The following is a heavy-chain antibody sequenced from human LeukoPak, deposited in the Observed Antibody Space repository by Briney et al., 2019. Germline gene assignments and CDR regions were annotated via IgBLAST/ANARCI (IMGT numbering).Heavy chain of an antibody. CDR2: ITGGDNT. V-gene: IGHV3-23*01. CDR3: AKEGTVAGTGYFDY. Sequence: AGGSLRLSCAASGFTFSNYAMSWVRQAPGKGLEWVSAITGGDNTYYADPVKGRFTISRDNSKNTLYMRMNSLRAEDTAIYYCAKEGTVAGTGYFDYWGQGALVTVSS. J-gene: IGHJ4*02. D-gene: IGHD6-19*01. CDR1: GFTFSNYA.